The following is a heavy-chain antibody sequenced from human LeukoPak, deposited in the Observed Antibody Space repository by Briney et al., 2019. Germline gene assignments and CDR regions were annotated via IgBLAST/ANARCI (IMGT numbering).Heavy chain of an antibody. D-gene: IGHD6-19*01. J-gene: IGHJ4*02. CDR2: INPNSGGA. CDR3: ARQASGGWYYDY. CDR1: GYTFTDYY. V-gene: IGHV1-2*02. Sequence: SVKVSRKASGYTFTDYYMHWVRQAPGQGLEWMGWINPNSGGAHYAQKFQGRVSMTRDTSISTIYMELSRLTSGDTAVYYCARQASGGWYYDYWGQGTLVTVSS.